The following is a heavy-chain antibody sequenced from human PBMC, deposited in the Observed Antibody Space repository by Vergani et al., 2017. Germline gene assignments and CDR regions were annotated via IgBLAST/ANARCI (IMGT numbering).Heavy chain of an antibody. V-gene: IGHV3-33*01. D-gene: IGHD3-3*02. CDR1: GFTFSSYG. Sequence: QVQLVESGGGVVQPGRSLRLSCAASGFTFSSYGMHWVRQAPGKGLEWVAVIWYDGSNKYYADSVNGRFTISRDNSKNTLYLQMNSLRAEDTAVYYCARERISWNPDYFDYWGQGTLVTVSS. CDR2: IWYDGSNK. J-gene: IGHJ4*02. CDR3: ARERISWNPDYFDY.